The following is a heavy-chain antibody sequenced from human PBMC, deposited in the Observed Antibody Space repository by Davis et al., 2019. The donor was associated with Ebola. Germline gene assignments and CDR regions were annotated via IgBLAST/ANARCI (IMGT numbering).Heavy chain of an antibody. CDR3: ARSSYQPDW. J-gene: IGHJ4*02. V-gene: IGHV3-74*01. CDR1: GFTFSSYW. CDR2: INTDGSFT. D-gene: IGHD2-2*01. Sequence: PGGSLRLSCAASGFTFSSYWMHWVRQTPEKGLVWVSRINTDGSFTDYADSVKGRFTISRDNARNTVSLQMNSLRAEDTALYYCARSSYQPDWWGQGTLVTVSS.